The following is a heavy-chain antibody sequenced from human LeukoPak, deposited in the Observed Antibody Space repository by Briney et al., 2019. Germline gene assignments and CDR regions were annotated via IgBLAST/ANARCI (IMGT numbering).Heavy chain of an antibody. CDR1: GFTLSDYY. Sequence: GGSLRLSCGVAGFTLSDYYISWIRQAPGKGLEWVSDISSRDGTIHFADSVKGRFTMSWDNAENSLYLQMNSLRTDDTAVYYCARETVAGTFDYWGQGTLFTVSS. D-gene: IGHD6-19*01. CDR2: ISSRDGTI. J-gene: IGHJ4*02. CDR3: ARETVAGTFDY. V-gene: IGHV3-11*01.